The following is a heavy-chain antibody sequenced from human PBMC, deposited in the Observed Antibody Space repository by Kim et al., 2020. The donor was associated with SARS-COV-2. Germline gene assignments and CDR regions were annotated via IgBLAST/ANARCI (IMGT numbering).Heavy chain of an antibody. J-gene: IGHJ5*02. V-gene: IGHV4-30-2*05. CDR3: ARYLLWFGREFDP. D-gene: IGHD3-10*01. Sequence: YHPSPKSRVTISVDTSKNQFSRKLSSVTAADPAVYYWARYLLWFGREFDPWGQGTLVTVSS.